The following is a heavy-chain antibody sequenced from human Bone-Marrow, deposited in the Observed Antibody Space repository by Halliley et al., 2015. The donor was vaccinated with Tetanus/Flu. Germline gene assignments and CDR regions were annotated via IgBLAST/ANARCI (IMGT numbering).Heavy chain of an antibody. CDR2: LDPSDSYS. D-gene: IGHD4-4*01. CDR3: ARHRDDYSTSSSDP. J-gene: IGHJ5*02. CDR1: GYSFANHW. V-gene: IGHV5-10-1*01. Sequence: EVQLVQSGAEVKKPGESLRISCKGSGYSFANHWITWVRQVPGKGLEWMGMLDPSDSYSNYSPSFQGHVTFSADKTINTAYLHWSRRKASDPAIYYCARHRDDYSTSSSDPWGQGTLVTVSS.